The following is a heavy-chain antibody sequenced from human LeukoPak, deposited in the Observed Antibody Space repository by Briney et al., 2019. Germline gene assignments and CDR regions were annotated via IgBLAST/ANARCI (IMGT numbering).Heavy chain of an antibody. V-gene: IGHV4-59*08. CDR2: IYYSGST. CDR1: GGSISSYY. Sequence: SETLSLTCTVSGGSISSYYWSWIRQPPGKGLEWIGYIYYSGSTNYNPSLKSRVTISVDTSKNQFSLKLSSVTAADTAVYYCAKSGSIAAAGYGMDVWGQGTTVTVSS. J-gene: IGHJ6*02. CDR3: AKSGSIAAAGYGMDV. D-gene: IGHD6-13*01.